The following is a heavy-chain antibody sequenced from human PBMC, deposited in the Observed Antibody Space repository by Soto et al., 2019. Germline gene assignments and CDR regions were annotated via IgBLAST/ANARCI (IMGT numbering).Heavy chain of an antibody. CDR2: MYYNGNI. V-gene: IGHV4-59*08. CDR3: ATTRGLAVGGSFDY. J-gene: IGHJ4*02. CDR1: GGSISNYY. D-gene: IGHD3-10*01. Sequence: KPSETLSLTCNVSGGSISNYYWTWVRQSPEEGLEWIGYMYYNGNINYNPSLKSRVTISIDTSKNQFSLKLNSVAAADTAFYYCATTRGLAVGGSFDYWGQGMLVTVSS.